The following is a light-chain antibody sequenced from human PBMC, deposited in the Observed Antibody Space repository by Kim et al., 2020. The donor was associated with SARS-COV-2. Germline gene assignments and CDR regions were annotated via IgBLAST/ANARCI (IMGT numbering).Light chain of an antibody. CDR1: QSISSW. Sequence: SASVGERVTIPCRASQSISSWLAWYQQKPGKAPKLLMYKASILEGGVPSRFSGSGSGTEFTLTISTLQPDDFATYYCQHYNAYPVSFGQGTKLEI. V-gene: IGKV1-5*03. J-gene: IGKJ2*01. CDR2: KAS. CDR3: QHYNAYPVS.